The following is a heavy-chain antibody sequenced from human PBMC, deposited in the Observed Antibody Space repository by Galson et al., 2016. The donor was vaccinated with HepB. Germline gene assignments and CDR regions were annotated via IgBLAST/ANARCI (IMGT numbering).Heavy chain of an antibody. V-gene: IGHV1-18*01. J-gene: IGHJ4*02. CDR2: ISAYNGNT. CDR3: AGGPNDDDNSAPSY. CDR1: GYSFTSYG. D-gene: IGHD3-22*01. Sequence: SVKVSCKASGYSFTSYGISWVRQAPGQGLEWMGWISAYNGNTNYAQKFQGRVTMTTDTSTSTVYMQLRSLRSDDTAVYYCAGGPNDDDNSAPSYWDRGTLVTVTS.